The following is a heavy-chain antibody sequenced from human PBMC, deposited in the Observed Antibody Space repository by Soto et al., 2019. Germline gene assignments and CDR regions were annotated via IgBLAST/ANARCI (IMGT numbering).Heavy chain of an antibody. J-gene: IGHJ4*02. CDR1: GYTFTSYA. V-gene: IGHV1-3*01. Sequence: QVQLVQSGAEVKKPGASVKVSCKASGYTFTSYAMHWVRQAPGQRLEWMGWINAGNGNTKYSQKFQGRVTITRDTAASTAYMELSSVRSEDTAVYYCARSRLVVPAAIGAYYFDYWCQGALVTVSS. CDR3: ARSRLVVPAAIGAYYFDY. CDR2: INAGNGNT. D-gene: IGHD2-2*01.